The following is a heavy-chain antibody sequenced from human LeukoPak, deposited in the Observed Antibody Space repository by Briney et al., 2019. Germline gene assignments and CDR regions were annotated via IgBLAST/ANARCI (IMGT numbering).Heavy chain of an antibody. D-gene: IGHD5-12*01. Sequence: PSETLSLTCTVSGGSISSAGYYWSWVRQAPGKGLEWVSVIYSGGSTYYADSVKGRFTISRDNSKNTLYLQMNSLRAEDTAVYYCARVDDGVNSGYDWRRGDYYYYMDVWGKGTTVTVSS. CDR3: ARVDDGVNSGYDWRRGDYYYYMDV. CDR1: GGSISSAGYY. V-gene: IGHV3-53*01. CDR2: IYSGGST. J-gene: IGHJ6*03.